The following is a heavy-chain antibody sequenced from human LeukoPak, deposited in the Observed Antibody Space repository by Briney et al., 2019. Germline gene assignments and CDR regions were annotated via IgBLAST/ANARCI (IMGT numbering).Heavy chain of an antibody. J-gene: IGHJ3*02. CDR3: AVDIVVVPAAPRNAFDI. Sequence: ASVKVSCKASGGTLTSYAISWVRQAPGQGLEWMGGIIPIFGTANYAQKFQCRVTITTDESTSTAYIELSSLRSEDTAVYYCAVDIVVVPAAPRNAFDIWGQGTMVTVSS. CDR2: IIPIFGTA. D-gene: IGHD2-2*01. CDR1: GGTLTSYA. V-gene: IGHV1-69*05.